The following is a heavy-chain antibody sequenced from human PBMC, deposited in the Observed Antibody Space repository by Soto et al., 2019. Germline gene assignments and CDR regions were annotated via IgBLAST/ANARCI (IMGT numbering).Heavy chain of an antibody. Sequence: GGSLRLSCAASRFSFSIYWMSWVRQAPGKGLEWVANINQDASAKYYVDSVKGRFTISRDNAKNSLFLQMSSLRVEDTGLYFCAKDAFSTPYNSWGQGTLVTV. CDR3: AKDAFSTPYNS. J-gene: IGHJ5*02. D-gene: IGHD1-20*01. V-gene: IGHV3-7*03. CDR2: INQDASAK. CDR1: RFSFSIYW.